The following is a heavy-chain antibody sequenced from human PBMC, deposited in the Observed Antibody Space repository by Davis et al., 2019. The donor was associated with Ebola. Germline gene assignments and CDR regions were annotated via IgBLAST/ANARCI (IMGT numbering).Heavy chain of an antibody. J-gene: IGHJ6*04. CDR1: GGTLTNYA. Sequence: SVKVSCKASGGTLTNYAVTWVRQAPGQGLEWMGGIIPGFGPANYAQRFQGRVTITADESTSTAYMDLSSLRSEDTAVYYCARGPSDGFYNNYYYGMDVWGKGTSVAVSS. V-gene: IGHV1-69*13. D-gene: IGHD3-9*01. CDR2: IIPGFGPA. CDR3: ARGPSDGFYNNYYYGMDV.